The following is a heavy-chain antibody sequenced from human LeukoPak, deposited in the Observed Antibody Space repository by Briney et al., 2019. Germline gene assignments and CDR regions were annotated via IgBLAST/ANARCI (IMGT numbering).Heavy chain of an antibody. V-gene: IGHV3-21*06. Sequence: GGSLRLSCAASGFTFSTYTMNWVRQAPGKGLDWVSSISSSSSYIYYADSVKGRFTISRDNAKNSLYLQMNSLRAEDTAVYYCARAPYDILTGYSPYYFESWGQGTLVTVSS. J-gene: IGHJ4*02. CDR3: ARAPYDILTGYSPYYFES. CDR2: ISSSSSYI. CDR1: GFTFSTYT. D-gene: IGHD3-9*01.